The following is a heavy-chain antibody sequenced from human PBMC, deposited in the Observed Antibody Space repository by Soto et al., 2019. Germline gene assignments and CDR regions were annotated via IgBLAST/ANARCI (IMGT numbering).Heavy chain of an antibody. CDR2: ISGGGTGT. D-gene: IGHD3-22*01. Sequence: EVQLLQSGGGVVQPGGSLRLSCAVSGFSFNNYAMNWVRLAPGKGLEWVSSISGGGTGTYSADAVRGRFTISSDKSRNTVYLPMSSLRAEDTAVYYCAKGHYYDNVGNWVANQAFDSWGQGSLVTVSS. CDR3: AKGHYYDNVGNWVANQAFDS. J-gene: IGHJ4*02. CDR1: GFSFNNYA. V-gene: IGHV3-23*01.